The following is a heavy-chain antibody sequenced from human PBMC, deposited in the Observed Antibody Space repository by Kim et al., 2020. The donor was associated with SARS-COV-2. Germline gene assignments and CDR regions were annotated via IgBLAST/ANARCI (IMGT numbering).Heavy chain of an antibody. CDR3: AKGGGIVVVVAVTAPFD. V-gene: IGHV3-30*18. D-gene: IGHD2-15*01. J-gene: IGHJ3*02. Sequence: GGSLRLSCAASGFTFSSYGMHWVRQAPGKGLEWVAVISYDGSNKYYADSVKGRFTISRDNSKNTLYLQMNSLRAEDTAVYYCAKGGGIVVVVAVTAPFD. CDR2: ISYDGSNK. CDR1: GFTFSSYG.